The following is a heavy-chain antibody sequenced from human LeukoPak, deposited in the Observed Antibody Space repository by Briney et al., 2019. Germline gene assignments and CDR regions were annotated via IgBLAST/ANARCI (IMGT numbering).Heavy chain of an antibody. CDR1: GFTFSGDN. V-gene: IGHV3-21*01. CDR2: ISNSGNFI. J-gene: IGHJ3*02. Sequence: GGSLRLSCAASGFTFSGDNMNWVSQAPGKGLEWVSFISNSGNFIKYADSVKGRFTISRDNAKNSLFLQLNSLRSEDTAMYYCTRDRSLNIRAYDIWGQGTLVTVSS. D-gene: IGHD3-10*01. CDR3: TRDRSLNIRAYDI.